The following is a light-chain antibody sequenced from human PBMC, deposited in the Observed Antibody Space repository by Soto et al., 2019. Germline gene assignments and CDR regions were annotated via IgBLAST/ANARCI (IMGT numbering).Light chain of an antibody. CDR3: SSYTSSSTLYV. J-gene: IGLJ1*01. CDR2: YVS. Sequence: QCVLTQPRSVSGSPGQSVTVSCIGTSSGVGDYNSVSCYQQHPVKAPKLMIYYVSKRPSGVPDRFSGSNSGNTASLTISGLQAEDEADYYCSSYTSSSTLYVFGTGTKVTVL. CDR1: SSGVGDYNS. V-gene: IGLV2-11*01.